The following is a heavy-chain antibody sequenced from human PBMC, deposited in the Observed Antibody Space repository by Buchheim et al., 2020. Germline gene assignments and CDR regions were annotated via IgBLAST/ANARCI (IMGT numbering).Heavy chain of an antibody. CDR3: ASGYSSGLSSSDF. CDR1: GFTFSYYD. J-gene: IGHJ3*01. V-gene: IGHV3-30*03. Sequence: QVQLVESGGGVVQPERPLRLSCAASGFTFSYYDMHWVRQAPGKGLEWVAVISSDGSNKKYADSVKGRFTISRDNSKNTLFLQMNSLRAGDTAVYYCASGYSSGLSSSDFWGQGT. D-gene: IGHD5-18*01. CDR2: ISSDGSNK.